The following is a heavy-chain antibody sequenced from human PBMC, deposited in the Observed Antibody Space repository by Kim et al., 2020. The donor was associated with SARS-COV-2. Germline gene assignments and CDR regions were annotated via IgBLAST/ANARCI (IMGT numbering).Heavy chain of an antibody. CDR2: EN. CDR3: ARGHYFNS. V-gene: IGHV3-7*04. J-gene: IGHJ4*02. Sequence: ENYYVDSVKGRFTISRDNAKNSVYLQMNSLRAEDTAVYYCARGHYFNSWGQGTLVTVSS.